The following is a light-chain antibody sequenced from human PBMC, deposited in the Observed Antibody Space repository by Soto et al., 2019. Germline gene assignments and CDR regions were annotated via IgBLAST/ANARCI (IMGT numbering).Light chain of an antibody. Sequence: DIQITQSPSTLSASVGDRVTITCRASQSISSWLAWYQQKPGKAPKLLIFKASDLKSGVPSRFSGSGSGTEFTLTISGLQPDDFATYYCQQYNTYLTFGGGTKVDIK. V-gene: IGKV1-5*03. CDR1: QSISSW. CDR3: QQYNTYLT. CDR2: KAS. J-gene: IGKJ4*01.